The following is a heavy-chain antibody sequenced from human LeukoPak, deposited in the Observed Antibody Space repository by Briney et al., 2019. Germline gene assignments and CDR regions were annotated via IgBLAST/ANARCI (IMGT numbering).Heavy chain of an antibody. J-gene: IGHJ4*02. CDR1: GFTFSSYS. D-gene: IGHD6-19*01. Sequence: GGSLRLSCAASGFTFSSYSISWVRQAPGQGLEWVSLINGAGSPYYADSVKGRFTISRDNAKNSLYLQMNSLRDEDTAVYYCARVRAVAGLYYFDYWGQGTLVTVSP. CDR3: ARVRAVAGLYYFDY. CDR2: INGAGSP. V-gene: IGHV3-48*02.